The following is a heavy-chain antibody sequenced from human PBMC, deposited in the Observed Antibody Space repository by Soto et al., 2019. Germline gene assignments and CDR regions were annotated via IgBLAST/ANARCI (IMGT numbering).Heavy chain of an antibody. Sequence: XATLSLTCTVSGGSISSYYWSWIRQPPGKGLEWIGYIYYSGSTNYDPSLKSRVTISVDTSKNQFSLKLSSVTAADTAVYYCARVNYYDSSGYITGVYYYYGMDVWGQRTTVTVSS. CDR1: GGSISSYY. CDR3: ARVNYYDSSGYITGVYYYYGMDV. V-gene: IGHV4-59*01. J-gene: IGHJ6*02. D-gene: IGHD3-22*01. CDR2: IYYSGST.